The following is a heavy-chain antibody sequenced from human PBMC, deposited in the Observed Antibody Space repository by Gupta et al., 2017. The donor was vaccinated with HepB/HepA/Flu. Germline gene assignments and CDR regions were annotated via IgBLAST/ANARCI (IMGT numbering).Heavy chain of an antibody. Sequence: DVQLLESGGGLLQPGGSLRLSCAASGFTFTSFGMNWVRQAPGKGLEWVSGINGDGIKTHYADFVKGRFTISRDNSKNTLSLQMTSLSAEDTAVYYCAKWLNSGRMFYFDSWGQVTLVTVSS. J-gene: IGHJ4*02. CDR2: INGDGIKT. CDR3: AKWLNSGRMFYFDS. CDR1: GFTFTSFG. V-gene: IGHV3-23*01. D-gene: IGHD6-19*01.